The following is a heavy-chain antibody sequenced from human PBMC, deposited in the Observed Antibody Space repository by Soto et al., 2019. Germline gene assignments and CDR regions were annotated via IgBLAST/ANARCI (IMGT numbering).Heavy chain of an antibody. CDR3: ARALITMVRGVISGAFDI. CDR1: GYTFTSYD. Sequence: QVQLVQSGAEVKKPGASVKVSCKASGYTFTSYDINWVRQATGQGLEWMGWMNPNSGNTGYAQKVQGRVTMTRNTSISTAYMELSSLRSEDTAVYYCARALITMVRGVISGAFDIWGQGTMVTVSS. V-gene: IGHV1-8*01. CDR2: MNPNSGNT. J-gene: IGHJ3*02. D-gene: IGHD3-10*01.